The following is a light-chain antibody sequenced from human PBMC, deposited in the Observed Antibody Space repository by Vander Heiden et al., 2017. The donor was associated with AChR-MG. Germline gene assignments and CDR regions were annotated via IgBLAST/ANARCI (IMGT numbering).Light chain of an antibody. J-gene: IGLJ2*01. CDR1: TSTIGPDHD. V-gene: IGLV1-40*01. CDR3: QSYDSDLNGAV. CDR2: GFS. Sequence: QSVLTPPPSVSGAPGPTVPTSCTWSTSTIGPDHDVNWYQQLPGTAPKLLIYGFSNRPSGVPDRFSGSKSGTSASLVITGLQAEDEADYHCQSYDSDLNGAVFGGGTKLTVL.